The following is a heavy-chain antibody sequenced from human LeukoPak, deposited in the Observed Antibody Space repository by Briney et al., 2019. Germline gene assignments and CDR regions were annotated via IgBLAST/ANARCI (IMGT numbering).Heavy chain of an antibody. V-gene: IGHV3-33*01. CDR1: GFSISSYG. CDR3: ARSLGTVTTRAFDI. CDR2: IWYDGSNK. Sequence: GGSLRLSCAASGFSISSYGMHWVRQAPGKGLEWVAVIWYDGSNKYYADSVKGRFTISRDNSKNTLYLQMNSLRAEDTAVYYCARSLGTVTTRAFDIWGQGTMVTVSS. D-gene: IGHD4-17*01. J-gene: IGHJ3*02.